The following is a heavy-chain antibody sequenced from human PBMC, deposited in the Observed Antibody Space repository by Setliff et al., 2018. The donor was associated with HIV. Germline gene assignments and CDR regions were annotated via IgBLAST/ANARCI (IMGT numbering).Heavy chain of an antibody. CDR2: ISGTGYSM. CDR1: GVTFDDYG. V-gene: IGHV3-21*01. Sequence: GGSLRLSCTASGVTFDDYGMTWVRQAPGKGLEWVSAISGTGYSMSYADSLKGRFTISRDNAKNSLYLQMNSLRAEDTAVYYCARAVHSGWYYFDYWGQGTLVTVSS. J-gene: IGHJ4*02. D-gene: IGHD6-19*01. CDR3: ARAVHSGWYYFDY.